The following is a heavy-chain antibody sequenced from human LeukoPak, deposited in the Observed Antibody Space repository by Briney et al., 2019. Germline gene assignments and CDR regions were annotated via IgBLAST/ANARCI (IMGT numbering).Heavy chain of an antibody. CDR1: GGTFSSYA. Sequence: ASVKVSCKASGGTFSSYAISWVRQATGQGLEWMGWMNPNSGNTGYAQKFQGRVTITRNTSISTAYMELSSLRSEDTAVYYCARAIFGVVPSRLYYYYYYMDVWGKGTTVTVSS. V-gene: IGHV1-8*03. CDR2: MNPNSGNT. J-gene: IGHJ6*03. CDR3: ARAIFGVVPSRLYYYYYYMDV. D-gene: IGHD3-3*01.